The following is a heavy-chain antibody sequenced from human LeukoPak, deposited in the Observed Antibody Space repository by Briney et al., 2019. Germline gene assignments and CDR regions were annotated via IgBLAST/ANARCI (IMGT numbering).Heavy chain of an antibody. D-gene: IGHD2-21*01. CDR2: ISYDGSNK. V-gene: IGHV3-30*09. CDR1: GFTFSSYA. CDR3: ARDHLVNLDY. Sequence: GRSLRLSCAASGFTFSSYAMHWVRQAPGKGLEWVAVISYDGSNKYYADSVKGRFAISRDNSKNTLYLQMNSLRAEDTAVYYCARDHLVNLDYWGQGNLVTVSS. J-gene: IGHJ4*02.